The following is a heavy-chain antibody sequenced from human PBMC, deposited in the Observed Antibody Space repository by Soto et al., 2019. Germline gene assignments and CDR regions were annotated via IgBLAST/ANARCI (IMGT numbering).Heavy chain of an antibody. Sequence: QVQLQESGPGLVKPSETLSLTCTVSGGSISSSGYYWAWIRQSPEKGLEWIASIYYSGSTYYTPSLKSRLTISGDTSKNQFSLKLRSVTVADTAVYYCARHEQGPAFDPWGQGTLVTFSS. V-gene: IGHV4-39*01. CDR2: IYYSGST. CDR1: GGSISSSGYY. J-gene: IGHJ5*02. CDR3: ARHEQGPAFDP. D-gene: IGHD6-13*01.